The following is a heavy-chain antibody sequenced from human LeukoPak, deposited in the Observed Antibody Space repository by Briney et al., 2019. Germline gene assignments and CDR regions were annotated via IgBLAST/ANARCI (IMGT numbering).Heavy chain of an antibody. CDR2: IIPLFGTA. V-gene: IGHV1-69*01. CDR3: AGPWQDFDH. J-gene: IGHJ4*02. CDR1: GGTFSSYA. Sequence: ASVKVSCKASGGTFSSYAISWVRQAPGQGLEWMGGIIPLFGTANDAQKFQGRVTITADESTSTAYMELSSLRSEDTAVYYCAGPWQDFDHWGQGTLVTVSS.